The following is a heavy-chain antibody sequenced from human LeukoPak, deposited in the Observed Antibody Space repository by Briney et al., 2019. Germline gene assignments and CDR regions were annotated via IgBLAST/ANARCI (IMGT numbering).Heavy chain of an antibody. CDR1: GFTVSSTY. V-gene: IGHV3-66*01. Sequence: GGSLRLSCAASGFTVSSTYVNWVRQAPGKGLEWVSVIYSGGTTYYADSVKGRFTISRDSSKNTLSLQMNSLRAEDTGVYYCARAKQSGYPGDFDHWGQGTLVTVSS. D-gene: IGHD5-12*01. CDR2: IYSGGTT. CDR3: ARAKQSGYPGDFDH. J-gene: IGHJ4*02.